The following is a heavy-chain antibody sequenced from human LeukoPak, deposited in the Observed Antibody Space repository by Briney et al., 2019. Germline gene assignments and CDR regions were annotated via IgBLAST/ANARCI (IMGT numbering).Heavy chain of an antibody. J-gene: IGHJ4*02. V-gene: IGHV3-23*01. CDR1: GFPFSVAW. CDR2: ISGSGGST. D-gene: IGHD4-11*01. CDR3: AKGLTTLHVYFDY. Sequence: GGSLRLSCAGSGFPFSVAWMSWVRQAPGKGLEWVSGISGSGGSTYYADSVKGRFTISRDNSKNTLYLQMNSLRAEDTAVYYCAKGLTTLHVYFDYWGQGTLVTVSS.